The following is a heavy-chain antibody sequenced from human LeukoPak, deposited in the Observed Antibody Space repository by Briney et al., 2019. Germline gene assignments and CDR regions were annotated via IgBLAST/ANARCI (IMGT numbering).Heavy chain of an antibody. CDR3: ARELAYSSSCFKHPWRYYFDY. V-gene: IGHV4-38-2*02. CDR1: GYSISSGYY. D-gene: IGHD6-13*01. CDR2: IYHSGST. J-gene: IGHJ4*02. Sequence: PSETLSLTCAVSGYSISSGYYWGWIRQPPGKGLEWIGSIYHSGSTYYNPSLKSRVTISVDTSKNQFSLKLSSVTAADTAVYYCARELAYSSSCFKHPWRYYFDYWGQGTLVTVSS.